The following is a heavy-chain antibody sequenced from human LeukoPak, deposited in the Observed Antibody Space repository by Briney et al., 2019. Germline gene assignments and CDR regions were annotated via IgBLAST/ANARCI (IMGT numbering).Heavy chain of an antibody. D-gene: IGHD3-16*01. CDR3: ARGGGGYDYVWGSYKPPHWFDP. Sequence: SETLSLTCTVSGGSISSYYWSWLRQPAGKGLEWIGRIYTSGSTNYNPSLTSRGTMSVDTSKNQFSLKLSSVTAADTAVYYCARGGGGYDYVWGSYKPPHWFDPWGQGTLVTVSS. CDR2: IYTSGST. CDR1: GGSISSYY. V-gene: IGHV4-4*07. J-gene: IGHJ5*02.